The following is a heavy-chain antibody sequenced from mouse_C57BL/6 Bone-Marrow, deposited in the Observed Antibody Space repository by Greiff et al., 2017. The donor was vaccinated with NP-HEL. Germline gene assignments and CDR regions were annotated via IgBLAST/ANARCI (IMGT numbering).Heavy chain of an antibody. D-gene: IGHD1-1*01. J-gene: IGHJ2*01. CDR3: ARRSYDSSYYFDY. Sequence: EVMLVESGGDLVKPGGSLKLSCAASGFTFSSYGMSWVRQTPDKRLEWVATISSGGSYTYYPDSVKGRFTISRDNATNTLYLQMSSLKSEDTAVYYCARRSYDSSYYFDYWGQGTTLTVSA. CDR2: ISSGGSYT. CDR1: GFTFSSYG. V-gene: IGHV5-6*02.